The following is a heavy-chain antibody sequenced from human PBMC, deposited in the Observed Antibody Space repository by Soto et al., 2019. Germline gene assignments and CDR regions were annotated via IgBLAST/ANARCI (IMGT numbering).Heavy chain of an antibody. D-gene: IGHD3-22*01. V-gene: IGHV3-30*18. Sequence: GGSLRLSCAASGFTFSNYAMHWVRQAPGKGPEWVAAISYDGRNKYYADSVKGRFTISRDNSKNTVYLQMSSLRVEDTAVYYCVKGEYYYDSSGYYPFDYWGQGTLVTVSS. CDR2: ISYDGRNK. J-gene: IGHJ4*02. CDR1: GFTFSNYA. CDR3: VKGEYYYDSSGYYPFDY.